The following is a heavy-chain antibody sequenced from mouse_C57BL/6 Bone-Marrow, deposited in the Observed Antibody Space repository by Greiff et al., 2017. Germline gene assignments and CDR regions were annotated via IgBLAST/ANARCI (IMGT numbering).Heavy chain of an antibody. V-gene: IGHV1-9*01. CDR2: ILPGSGST. CDR1: GYTFTGYW. CDR3: ARERVYYGSTWFAY. D-gene: IGHD1-1*01. Sequence: VMLVESGAELMKPGASVKLSCKATGYTFTGYWIEWVKQRPGHGLEWIGEILPGSGSTNYNEKFKGKATFTADTSSNTAYMQLSSLTTEDSAIYYGARERVYYGSTWFAYWGQGTLVTVSA. J-gene: IGHJ3*01.